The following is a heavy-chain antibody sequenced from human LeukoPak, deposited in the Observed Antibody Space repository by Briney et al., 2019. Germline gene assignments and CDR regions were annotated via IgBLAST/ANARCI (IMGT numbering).Heavy chain of an antibody. CDR1: GGSISSYY. D-gene: IGHD3-22*01. Sequence: SETLSLTCTVSGGSISSYYWSLIRQPAGKGLEWIGRIYTSGSTNYNPSLKSRVTISVDKSKNQFSLKLSSVTAADTAVYYCARVLSYYDSSGYLNYYYMDVWGKGTTVTVSS. CDR3: ARVLSYYDSSGYLNYYYMDV. CDR2: IYTSGST. V-gene: IGHV4-4*07. J-gene: IGHJ6*03.